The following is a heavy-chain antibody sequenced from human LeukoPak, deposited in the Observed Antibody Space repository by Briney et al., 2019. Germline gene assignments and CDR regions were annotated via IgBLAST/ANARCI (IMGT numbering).Heavy chain of an antibody. V-gene: IGHV4-38-2*01. CDR2: IYHTGNT. D-gene: IGHD3-10*01. Sequence: SETLSLTCAVSGYSISSGYYWGWIRQPPGKGLEWIGSIYHTGNTYYNPSLKSRVTMSVDTSKNQFSLKLSSVTAADTAVYYCASEGNYYGSGSLDAFDIWGQGTMVTVSS. CDR3: ASEGNYYGSGSLDAFDI. J-gene: IGHJ3*02. CDR1: GYSISSGYY.